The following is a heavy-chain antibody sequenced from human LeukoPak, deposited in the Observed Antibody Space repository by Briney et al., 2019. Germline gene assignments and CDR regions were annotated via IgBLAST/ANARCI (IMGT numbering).Heavy chain of an antibody. Sequence: SETLSLTCTVSGGSISSYYWSWIRQPPGKGLEWIGYLYYSGSTNYNPSLKSRVTILVDTSRNQFSLKLSSVTAADTAVYYCARGAAWFDPWGQGTLVTVSS. J-gene: IGHJ5*02. CDR3: ARGAAWFDP. V-gene: IGHV4-59*01. CDR2: LYYSGST. CDR1: GGSISSYY.